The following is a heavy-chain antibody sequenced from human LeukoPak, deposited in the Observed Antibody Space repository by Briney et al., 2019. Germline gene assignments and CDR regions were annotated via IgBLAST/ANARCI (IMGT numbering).Heavy chain of an antibody. D-gene: IGHD3-10*01. CDR1: GFIFSNYN. Sequence: RTGGSGRLSCAASGFIFSNYNMNCVRQVPGKGLEWLSSISTSSSHIFYADSVEGRFTISRDNAKKSLYLQMNSLRVEDTAIYYCARFGDDLGVWGQGTTVTVS. V-gene: IGHV3-21*01. CDR3: ARFGDDLGV. J-gene: IGHJ6*02. CDR2: ISTSSSHI.